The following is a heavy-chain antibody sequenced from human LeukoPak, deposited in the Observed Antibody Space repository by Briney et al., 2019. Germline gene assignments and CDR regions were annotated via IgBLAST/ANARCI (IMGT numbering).Heavy chain of an antibody. Sequence: SETLSLTCTVSGGPIRPYYWSWIRQPPGKGPGWIGYIYYSGITNYNPSLKSRATISVDTSKNQFSLKLNSVTAADTAVYYCAKRGSNTWSDFDYWGQGTLVTVSS. J-gene: IGHJ4*02. D-gene: IGHD6-13*01. CDR3: AKRGSNTWSDFDY. V-gene: IGHV4-59*08. CDR2: IYYSGIT. CDR1: GGPIRPYY.